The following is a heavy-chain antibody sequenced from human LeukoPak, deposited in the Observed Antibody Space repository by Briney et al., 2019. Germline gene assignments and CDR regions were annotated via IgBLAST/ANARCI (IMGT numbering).Heavy chain of an antibody. D-gene: IGHD3-10*01. CDR1: GFTFSTYA. CDR3: VGYYYGSGSLPGH. Sequence: SGGSLRLSCSASGFTFSTYAMHWVRQAPGKGLEYVSAITGSGGSTFYADSVKGRFTISRDNSKNTLYLQISSLRTEDTAVYCCVGYYYGSGSLPGHWGQGTLVTVSS. CDR2: ITGSGGST. V-gene: IGHV3-64D*09. J-gene: IGHJ4*02.